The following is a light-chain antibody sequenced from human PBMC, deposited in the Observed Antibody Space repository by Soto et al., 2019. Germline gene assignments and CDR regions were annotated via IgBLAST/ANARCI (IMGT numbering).Light chain of an antibody. CDR3: QQYNSYWT. J-gene: IGKJ1*01. V-gene: IGKV1-5*01. CDR2: AAS. Sequence: DIQMTQSPSSLSASVGDRVTITCRASQNIINYLNWYQQKPGKAPKLLIYAASSLESGVPSRFSGSGSGTEFTLTISSLQPDDFATYYCQQYNSYWTFGQGTKVDI. CDR1: QNIINY.